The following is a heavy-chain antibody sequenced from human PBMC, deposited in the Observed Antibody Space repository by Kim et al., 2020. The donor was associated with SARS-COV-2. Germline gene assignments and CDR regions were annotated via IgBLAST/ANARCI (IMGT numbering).Heavy chain of an antibody. CDR3: ASLTSSYDILTGDEGGDY. D-gene: IGHD3-9*01. CDR2: ISSSGSTI. J-gene: IGHJ4*02. Sequence: GGSLRLSCAASGFTFSDYYMSWIRQAPGKGLEWVSYISSSGSTIYYADSVKGRFTISRDNAKNSLYLQMNSLRAEDTAVYYCASLTSSYDILTGDEGGDYWGQGTLVTVSS. CDR1: GFTFSDYY. V-gene: IGHV3-11*04.